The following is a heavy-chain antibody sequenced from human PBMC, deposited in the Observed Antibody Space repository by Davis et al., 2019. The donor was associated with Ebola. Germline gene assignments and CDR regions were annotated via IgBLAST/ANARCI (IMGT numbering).Heavy chain of an antibody. D-gene: IGHD4-17*01. Sequence: SETLSLTCTVSGGSISSYYWSCIRQPPGNGLEWIGYIYYSGSTNYNPSLKSRVTISVDTSKNQFSLKLSSVTAADTAVYYCARVRAYYYYYGMDVWGQGTTVTVSS. V-gene: IGHV4-59*12. CDR3: ARVRAYYYYYGMDV. CDR1: GGSISSYY. J-gene: IGHJ6*02. CDR2: IYYSGST.